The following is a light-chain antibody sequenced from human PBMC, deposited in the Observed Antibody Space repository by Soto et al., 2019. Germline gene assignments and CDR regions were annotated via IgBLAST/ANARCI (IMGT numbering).Light chain of an antibody. J-gene: IGKJ1*01. V-gene: IGKV3-20*01. CDR1: QSVTSNY. CDR2: GVS. CDR3: QQYTDWPLT. Sequence: EVVMTQSPATLSVSPGERATLSCRASQSVTSNYLAWYQQKPGPAPRLLIYGVSSRATGVPDRFSGSGSGTDFTLTISRLEPEDFAVYYCQQYTDWPLTFGQGTKVEVK.